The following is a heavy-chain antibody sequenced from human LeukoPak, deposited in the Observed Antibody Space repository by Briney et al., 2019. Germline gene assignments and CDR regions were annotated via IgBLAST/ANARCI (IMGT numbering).Heavy chain of an antibody. CDR3: VRTPTCSSGSCYPNWFDS. CDR2: IDPSDSYT. V-gene: IGHV5-10-1*01. D-gene: IGHD2-15*01. CDR1: GYSFTSYW. Sequence: GESLKISCKGSGYSFTSYWISWVRQMPGKGLEWMGRIDPSDSYTNYSPSFQGHVTISADKSISTAYLQWSSLKASDTAIYYCVRTPTCSSGSCYPNWFDSWGQGTLVTVSS. J-gene: IGHJ5*01.